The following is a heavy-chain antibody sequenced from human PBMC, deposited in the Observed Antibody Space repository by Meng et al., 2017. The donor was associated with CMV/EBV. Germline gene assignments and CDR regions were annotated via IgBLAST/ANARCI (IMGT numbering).Heavy chain of an antibody. J-gene: IGHJ4*02. V-gene: IGHV3-21*01. CDR3: ARDCSSTSCYSDNY. CDR1: GFTFSSYS. CDR2: ISSSSYI. Sequence: GESLKISCAASGFTFSSYSMNWVRQAPGKGLEWVSSISSSSYIYYADSVKGRFTISRDNAKNSLYLQMNSLRAEDTAVYYCARDCSSTSCYSDNYWGQGTLVTVSS. D-gene: IGHD2-2*01.